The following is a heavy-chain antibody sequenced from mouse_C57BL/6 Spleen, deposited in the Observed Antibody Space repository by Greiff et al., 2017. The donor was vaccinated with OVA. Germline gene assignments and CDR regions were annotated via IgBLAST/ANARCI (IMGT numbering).Heavy chain of an antibody. D-gene: IGHD2-4*01. CDR3: ASGNYDGAWFAD. Sequence: EVTLVESEGGLVQPGSSMKLSCTASGFTFSDYYMAWVRPVPEKGLEWVANINHDGRSTYYLDSLKSRFTLSRDNTKTLLYLQMSSLKSEDTATYYCASGNYDGAWFADWGQGTLVTVSA. V-gene: IGHV5-16*01. CDR2: INHDGRST. CDR1: GFTFSDYY. J-gene: IGHJ3*01.